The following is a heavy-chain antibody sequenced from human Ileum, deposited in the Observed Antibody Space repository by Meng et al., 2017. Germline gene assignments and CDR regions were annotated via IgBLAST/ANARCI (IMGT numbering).Heavy chain of an antibody. CDR2: IHHSGRT. D-gene: IGHD1-26*01. CDR1: GGSLNDYY. CDR3: VRGPARETHDFDY. J-gene: IGHJ4*02. Sequence: QLTQWGAGLLKPSETLSLTCAVFGGSLNDYYWGWVRQSPGKGLEWIGQIHHSGRTNYKSSLERRVTISVDTSKSQFSLKLTSVTAADTAMYYCVRGPARETHDFDYWGQGALVTVSS. V-gene: IGHV4-34*01.